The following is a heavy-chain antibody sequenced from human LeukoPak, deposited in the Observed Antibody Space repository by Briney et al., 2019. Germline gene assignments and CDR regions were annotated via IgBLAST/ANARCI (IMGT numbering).Heavy chain of an antibody. J-gene: IGHJ4*02. CDR1: GGSISSGDYY. D-gene: IGHD3-22*01. Sequence: PSQTLSLTCTVSGGSISSGDYYWSWIRQPPGKGLEWIGYIYYSGSTYYNPSLKSRVTISVDTSKNQFSLNLSSVTAADTAVYYCARDAYYYDSSSYSPYFDYWGQGTLVTVSS. V-gene: IGHV4-30-4*08. CDR3: ARDAYYYDSSSYSPYFDY. CDR2: IYYSGST.